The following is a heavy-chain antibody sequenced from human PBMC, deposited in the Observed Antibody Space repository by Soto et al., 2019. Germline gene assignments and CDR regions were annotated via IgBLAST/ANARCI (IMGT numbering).Heavy chain of an antibody. CDR3: ARDSDIPGYSSGWFRFDY. V-gene: IGHV4-4*02. J-gene: IGHJ4*02. D-gene: IGHD6-19*01. Sequence: QVQLQESGPGLVKPSGTLSLTCAVSSGSISSSNWWSWVRQPPGKGLEWIGEIYHSGSTNYNPSLKSRVTISVDKSKNLFSLELSSVTAADTAVYYCARDSDIPGYSSGWFRFDYWGQGTLVTVSS. CDR2: IYHSGST. CDR1: SGSISSSNW.